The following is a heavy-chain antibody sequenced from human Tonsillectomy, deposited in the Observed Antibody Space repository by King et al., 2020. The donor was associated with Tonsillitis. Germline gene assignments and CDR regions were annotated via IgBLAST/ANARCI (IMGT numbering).Heavy chain of an antibody. J-gene: IGHJ3*02. CDR2: ISSSGNYL. CDR3: ARVGGDPDAFDI. Sequence: VQLVESGGGLVKPGGSLRLSCAASGFTFSYYNMNWVRQAPGKGLEWVSSISSSGNYLYYADSVKGRFSISRDNAKNSLYLQMNSLRPEDTALYYCARVGGDPDAFDIWGQGTMVTVSS. D-gene: IGHD3-10*01. CDR1: GFTFSYYN. V-gene: IGHV3-21*01.